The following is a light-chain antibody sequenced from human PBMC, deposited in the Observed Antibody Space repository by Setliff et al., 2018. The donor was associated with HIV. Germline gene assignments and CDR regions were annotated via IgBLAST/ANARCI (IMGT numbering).Light chain of an antibody. CDR2: EVF. J-gene: IGLJ1*01. V-gene: IGLV2-14*01. Sequence: QSVLTQPASVSASPGQSITISCTGTTSDISHYNFVSWYQQHPDSAPKLLIYEVFNRPSGVSHRFPGSKSGNTASLTISGLQAEDEADYYCSSYTRTNLFVFGTGTKV. CDR1: TSDISHYNF. CDR3: SSYTRTNLFV.